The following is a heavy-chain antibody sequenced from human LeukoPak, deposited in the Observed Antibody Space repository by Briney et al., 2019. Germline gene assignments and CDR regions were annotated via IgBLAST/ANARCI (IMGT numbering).Heavy chain of an antibody. Sequence: ASVKVSCKASGYTFTSYGISWVRQAPGQGLEWMGWISAYNGNTNYAQKLQGRVTMTTDTSTSTDYMELRSLRSDDTAVYYCARDPPYSSSWYDLWWNDAFDIWGQGTMVTVSS. D-gene: IGHD6-13*01. CDR1: GYTFTSYG. J-gene: IGHJ3*02. CDR3: ARDPPYSSSWYDLWWNDAFDI. V-gene: IGHV1-18*01. CDR2: ISAYNGNT.